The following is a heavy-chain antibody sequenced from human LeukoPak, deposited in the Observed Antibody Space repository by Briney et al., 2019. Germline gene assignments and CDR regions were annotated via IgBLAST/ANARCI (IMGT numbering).Heavy chain of an antibody. V-gene: IGHV3-23*01. CDR1: GFTFSTYG. CDR2: VSDGGGST. J-gene: IGHJ4*02. D-gene: IGHD3-10*01. Sequence: GGSLRLSCAASGFTFSTYGMNWVRQAPGRGLEWVSIVSDGGGSTFYADSVKGRFTISRDNSKNTLYLQMNHLRAEDSAIYYCAKWVSYSSGSHFDYWGQGTLVTVSS. CDR3: AKWVSYSSGSHFDY.